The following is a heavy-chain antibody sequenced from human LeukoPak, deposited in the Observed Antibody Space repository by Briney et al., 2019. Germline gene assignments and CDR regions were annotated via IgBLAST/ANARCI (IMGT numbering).Heavy chain of an antibody. Sequence: GGSLRLSCAASGFTFSSFAMHWVRQAPGKGLEWVAVILYDGNNKNYADSVKGRFTISGDNSKNTLYLQMNSLRAEDTAVYFCARGGISWYYYDYWGQGTLVTVSS. D-gene: IGHD6-13*01. V-gene: IGHV3-30-3*01. CDR2: ILYDGNNK. J-gene: IGHJ4*02. CDR1: GFTFSSFA. CDR3: ARGGISWYYYDY.